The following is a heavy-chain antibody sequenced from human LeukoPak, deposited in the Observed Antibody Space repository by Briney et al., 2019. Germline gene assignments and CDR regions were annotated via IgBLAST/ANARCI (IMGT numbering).Heavy chain of an antibody. D-gene: IGHD6-19*01. CDR1: GFTFDDYA. CDR2: ISWNSGSI. V-gene: IGHV3-9*01. CDR3: AKSLSSGLIYFDY. Sequence: GGSLRLSCAASGFTFDDYAMHWVRQAPGKGLEWVSGISWNSGSIGYADPVKGRFTISRDNAKNSLYLQMNSLRAEDTALYYCAKSLSSGLIYFDYWGQGTLVTVSS. J-gene: IGHJ4*02.